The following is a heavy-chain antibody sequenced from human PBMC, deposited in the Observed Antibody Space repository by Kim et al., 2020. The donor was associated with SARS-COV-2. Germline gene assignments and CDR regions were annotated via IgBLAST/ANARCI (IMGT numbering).Heavy chain of an antibody. CDR2: INHSGST. CDR3: ARGSRITIFGVVKGGFDY. Sequence: SETLSLTCAVYGGSFSGYYWSWIRQPPGKGLEWIGEINHSGSTNYNPSLKSRVTISVDTSKNQFSLKLSSVTAADTAVYYCARGSRITIFGVVKGGFDY. CDR1: GGSFSGYY. D-gene: IGHD3-3*01. J-gene: IGHJ4*01. V-gene: IGHV4-34*01.